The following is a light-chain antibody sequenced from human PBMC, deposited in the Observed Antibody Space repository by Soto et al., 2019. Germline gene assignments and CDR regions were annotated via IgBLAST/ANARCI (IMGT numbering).Light chain of an antibody. J-gene: IGKJ1*01. V-gene: IGKV3-11*01. CDR2: LTS. CDR1: QAVNTR. Sequence: EIVLTQSPATLSSFPGDRVTLSCRASQAVNTRLAWYQHKPGQAPRLLIYLTSNRAAGIPARFSGSGSGAHFTLTISHVEPEDFAGYYCHQRQSWPRTFGQGTKLDI. CDR3: HQRQSWPRT.